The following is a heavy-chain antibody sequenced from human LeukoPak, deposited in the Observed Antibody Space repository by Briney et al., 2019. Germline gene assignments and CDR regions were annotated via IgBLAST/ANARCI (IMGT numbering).Heavy chain of an antibody. CDR1: GFTFSSYD. CDR3: AKGGRDLDS. V-gene: IGHV3-30*02. Sequence: GGSLRLSCAASGFTFSSYDMHWVRQAPGKGLEWVAFIRYDGNIKYFADSVKGRFTISRDTSKNTLYLQMNSLRAEDTAVYYCAKGGRDLDSWGHGTLVTVSS. J-gene: IGHJ5*01. CDR2: IRYDGNIK.